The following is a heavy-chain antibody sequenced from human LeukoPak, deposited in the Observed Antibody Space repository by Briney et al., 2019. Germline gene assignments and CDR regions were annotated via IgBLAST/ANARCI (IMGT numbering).Heavy chain of an antibody. CDR2: ISSSSYI. CDR3: ARDRTVSPPFDY. Sequence: GGSLRLSCAASGFTFSSYSMNWVRQAPGKGLEWVSSISSSSYIYYADSVKGRFTISRDNAKNSLYLQMNSLRAEDTAVYYCARDRTVSPPFDYWGQGTLVTVSS. J-gene: IGHJ4*02. CDR1: GFTFSSYS. V-gene: IGHV3-21*01. D-gene: IGHD4-17*01.